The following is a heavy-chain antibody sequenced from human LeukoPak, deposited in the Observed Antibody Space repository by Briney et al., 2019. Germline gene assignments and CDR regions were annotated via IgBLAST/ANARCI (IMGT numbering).Heavy chain of an antibody. CDR2: IIPIFGTA. D-gene: IGHD1-7*01. V-gene: IGHV1-69*05. J-gene: IGHJ5*02. CDR1: GYTFTSYD. CDR3: ARDNYAGANWFDP. Sequence: ASVKVSCKASGYTFTSYDINWVRQATGQGLEWMGWIIPIFGTANYAQKFQGRVTITTDESTSTAYMELSSLRSEDTAVYYCARDNYAGANWFDPWGQGTLVTVSS.